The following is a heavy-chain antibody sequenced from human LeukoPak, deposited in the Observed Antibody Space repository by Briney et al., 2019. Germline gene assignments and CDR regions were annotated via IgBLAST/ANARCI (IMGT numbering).Heavy chain of an antibody. J-gene: IGHJ5*02. D-gene: IGHD6-13*01. CDR3: ARMRKISSSWYGSWGNWFDP. CDR2: IYYSGST. CDR1: GGSISSSSYY. Sequence: SETLSLTCTVSGGSISSSSYYWGWIRQPPGKGLEWIGYIYYSGSTNYNPSLKSRVTISVDTSKNQFSLKLSSVTAADTAVYYCARMRKISSSWYGSWGNWFDPWGQGTLVTVSS. V-gene: IGHV4-61*05.